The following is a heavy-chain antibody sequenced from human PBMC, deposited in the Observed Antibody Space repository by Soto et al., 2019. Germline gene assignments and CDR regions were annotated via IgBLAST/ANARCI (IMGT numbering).Heavy chain of an antibody. J-gene: IGHJ4*02. D-gene: IGHD4-17*01. CDR3: ARSSQSTVTTFAY. Sequence: SETLSLTCTVSGGSISSGGYYWSWIRQHPGKGLEWIGYIYYSGSTYYNPSLKRRVTISVDTSQNQFYLKMSSVTAADTAVYFCARSSQSTVTTFAYGGQGTLVTVS. CDR1: GGSISSGGYY. CDR2: IYYSGST. V-gene: IGHV4-31*03.